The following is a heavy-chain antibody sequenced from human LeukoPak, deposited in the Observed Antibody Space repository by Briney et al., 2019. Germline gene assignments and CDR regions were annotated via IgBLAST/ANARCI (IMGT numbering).Heavy chain of an antibody. J-gene: IGHJ3*01. CDR3: ARLFSSSWYRGAFDL. V-gene: IGHV4-39*01. CDR2: IYYSGST. Sequence: SETLSLTCTVSGGSISSSRYYWGWIRQPPGKGLEWIGDIYYSGSTYYNPSFKSRVTISVDTSKNQFSLKLSSVTAADTAVYYCARLFSSSWYRGAFDLWGQGTMVTVSS. D-gene: IGHD6-13*01. CDR1: GGSISSSRYY.